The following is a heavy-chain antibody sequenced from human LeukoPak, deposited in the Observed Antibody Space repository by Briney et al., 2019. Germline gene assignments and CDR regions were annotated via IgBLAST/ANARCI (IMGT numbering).Heavy chain of an antibody. CDR3: ARRSVYCSSASCYHFDY. CDR2: IYPGDSDT. V-gene: IGHV5-51*01. J-gene: IGHJ4*02. D-gene: IGHD2-2*01. Sequence: GESLQISCQGSGYSFTSYWIGWVRQMPGKGLEWIGIIYPGDSDTRYSPSFQGQVTISADKSISTAYLQWSSLKASDTAMYYCARRSVYCSSASCYHFDYWGQGTLVTVSS. CDR1: GYSFTSYW.